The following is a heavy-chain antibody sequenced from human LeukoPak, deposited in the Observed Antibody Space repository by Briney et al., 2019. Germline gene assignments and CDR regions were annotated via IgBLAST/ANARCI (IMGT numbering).Heavy chain of an antibody. CDR2: INPSGGST. D-gene: IGHD3-16*01. CDR1: GYTFTSYY. Sequence: ASVKVSCKASGYTFTSYYMHWVRQAPGQGLEWMGIINPSGGSTSYAQKFQGRVTMTRDTSTSTVYMELSSLRSEDTAVYYCARDDGPYDYVWGSYYNWFDPWGQGTLVTVSS. CDR3: ARDDGPYDYVWGSYYNWFDP. V-gene: IGHV1-46*01. J-gene: IGHJ5*02.